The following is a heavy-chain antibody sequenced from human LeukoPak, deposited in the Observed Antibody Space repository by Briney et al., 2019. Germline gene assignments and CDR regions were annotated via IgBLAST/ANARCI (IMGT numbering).Heavy chain of an antibody. CDR2: INPSGGST. CDR1: GYTFTSYY. Sequence: GASVKVSCKASGYTFTSYYMHWVRQAPGQGLEWMGIINPSGGSTSYAQKFQGRVTMTRDTSTSTVYMELSSLRSEDTAVYYCARMVRGVIDYYYYYYMDVWGKGTTVTISS. V-gene: IGHV1-46*01. J-gene: IGHJ6*03. CDR3: ARMVRGVIDYYYYYYMDV. D-gene: IGHD3-10*01.